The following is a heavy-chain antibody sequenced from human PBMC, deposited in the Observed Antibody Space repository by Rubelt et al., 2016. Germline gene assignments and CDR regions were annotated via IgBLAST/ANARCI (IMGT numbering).Heavy chain of an antibody. Sequence: QVQLQESGPGLVKPSETLSLTCTVSGGSISSYYWSWIRQPPGKGLEWIGEIDHSGGISYNPSLKSRVTISVDKSKNQFSLRLTSVTAADTATYYCTGDYVGYWGQGTLVAVSS. J-gene: IGHJ4*02. CDR2: IDHSGGI. D-gene: IGHD4-17*01. V-gene: IGHV4-59*03. CDR1: GGSISSYY. CDR3: TGDYVGY.